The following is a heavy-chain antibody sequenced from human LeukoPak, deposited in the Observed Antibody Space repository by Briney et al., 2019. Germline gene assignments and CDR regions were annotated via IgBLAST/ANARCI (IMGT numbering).Heavy chain of an antibody. V-gene: IGHV4-38-2*02. CDR2: IYHTGST. Sequence: KSSETLSLTCTVSDYSISSGYFWGWIRQPPGKGLEWIGSIYHTGSTYYNPSLKSRVTMSVHTPENQFSLKLTSVTATDTAVYYCARHLRFGSSALPRDVFDIWGRGTVVSVSS. J-gene: IGHJ3*02. D-gene: IGHD1-26*01. CDR3: ARHLRFGSSALPRDVFDI. CDR1: DYSISSGYF.